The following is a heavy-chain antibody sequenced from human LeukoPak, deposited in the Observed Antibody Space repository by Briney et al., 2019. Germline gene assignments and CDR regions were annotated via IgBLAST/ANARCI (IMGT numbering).Heavy chain of an antibody. CDR2: IIPIFGTA. D-gene: IGHD4-23*01. Sequence: SVKVSCKASGGTFSSYAISWVRQAPGQGLEWVGGIIPIFGTANYAQKFQGRVTITTDESTSTDYMELSSLRSEDTAVYYCARSFRVTPNYYYYMDVWGKGTTVTVSS. CDR3: ARSFRVTPNYYYYMDV. CDR1: GGTFSSYA. J-gene: IGHJ6*03. V-gene: IGHV1-69*05.